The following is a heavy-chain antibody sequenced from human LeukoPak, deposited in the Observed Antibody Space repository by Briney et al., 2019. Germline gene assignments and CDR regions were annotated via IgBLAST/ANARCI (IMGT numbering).Heavy chain of an antibody. Sequence: GGSLRLSCAASGFTFSSYSINWVRQAPGKGLEWVSYISTSSSTIYYADSLKGRLTISRDNAKNSLYLQMNSLRAEDTALYYCAKDKYHDSSGYYDYWGQGTLVTVSS. CDR1: GFTFSSYS. CDR3: AKDKYHDSSGYYDY. J-gene: IGHJ4*02. CDR2: ISTSSSTI. D-gene: IGHD3-22*01. V-gene: IGHV3-48*01.